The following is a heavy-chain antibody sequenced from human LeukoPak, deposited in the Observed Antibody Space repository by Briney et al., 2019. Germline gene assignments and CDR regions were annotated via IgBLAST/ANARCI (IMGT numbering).Heavy chain of an antibody. J-gene: IGHJ4*02. D-gene: IGHD2-15*01. CDR1: GGSFSGYY. V-gene: IGHV4-34*01. CDR3: ARGRYCSGGSCCVDY. Sequence: SSETLSLTCAVYGGSFSGYYWSWIRQPPGKGLEWIGEINHSGSTNYNPSLKSRVTISVDTSKNQFSLKLSSVTAAGTAVYYCARGRYCSGGSCCVDYWGQGTLVTVSS. CDR2: INHSGST.